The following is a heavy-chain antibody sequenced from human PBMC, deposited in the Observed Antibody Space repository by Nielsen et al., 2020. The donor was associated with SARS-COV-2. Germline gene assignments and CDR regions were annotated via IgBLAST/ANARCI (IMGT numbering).Heavy chain of an antibody. Sequence: SETLSLTCTVSGGSISSGSYYWSWIRKPAGKGLEWIGRIYTSGSTNYNPSLKSRVTISVDTSKNQFSLKLSSVTAADTAVYYFARDGPSGYYYLDYWGQGTLVTVSS. CDR2: IYTSGST. V-gene: IGHV4-61*02. CDR3: ARDGPSGYYYLDY. J-gene: IGHJ4*02. CDR1: GGSISSGSYY. D-gene: IGHD3-22*01.